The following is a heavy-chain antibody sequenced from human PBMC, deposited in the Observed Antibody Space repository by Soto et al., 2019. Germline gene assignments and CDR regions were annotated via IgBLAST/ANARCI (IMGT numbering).Heavy chain of an antibody. CDR1: GGTFGSYA. D-gene: IGHD3-3*01. V-gene: IGHV1-69*13. CDR2: IIPIFGTA. CDR3: ARDRDPYYDSWSGYSQRGYFDY. J-gene: IGHJ4*03. Sequence: SVKVSCKASGGTFGSYAISWVRQAPGQGLEWMGGIIPIFGTANYAQKFQGRVTITADESTSTAYMELSSLRSEDTAVYYCARDRDPYYDSWSGYSQRGYFDYWGQ.